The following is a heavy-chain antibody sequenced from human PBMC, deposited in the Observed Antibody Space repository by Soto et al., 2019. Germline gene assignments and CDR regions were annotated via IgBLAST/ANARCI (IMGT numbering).Heavy chain of an antibody. Sequence: QVQLVQSGAEVKKPGASVKVSCKASGYTFTSYAIHWVRQAPGQRLEWMGWINAGNGNTKYSQKFXXRVTITRDTSASTAYRELSSLRSEDTAVYYCARDLGGWPDYWGQGTLVTVSS. CDR2: INAGNGNT. D-gene: IGHD6-19*01. CDR3: ARDLGGWPDY. J-gene: IGHJ4*02. V-gene: IGHV1-3*01. CDR1: GYTFTSYA.